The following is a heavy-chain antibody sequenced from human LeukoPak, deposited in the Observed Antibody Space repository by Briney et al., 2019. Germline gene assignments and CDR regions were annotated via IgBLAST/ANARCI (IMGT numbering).Heavy chain of an antibody. CDR2: ISGSGDRI. CDR3: AKDSRALDV. J-gene: IGHJ6*02. CDR1: GLTFSSYA. D-gene: IGHD6-13*01. V-gene: IGHV3-23*01. Sequence: GGSLRLSCAASGLTFSSYAMSWVRQAPGRGLELVSGISGSGDRINYADPVKGRFTISRDNSKNTLYLQMNSLRADDTAVYYCAKDSRALDVWGQGTTVTVSS.